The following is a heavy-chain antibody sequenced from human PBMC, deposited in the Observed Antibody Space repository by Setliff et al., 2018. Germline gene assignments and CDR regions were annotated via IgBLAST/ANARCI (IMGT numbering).Heavy chain of an antibody. Sequence: PGGSLRLSCAASGFTFSSDPMNWVRQAPGKGLEWVSYINTGGTTIYYADSVKGRFIIARDNAKNSLYLQMNSLRAEDTAVYYCAGVAYSGIYYSYYYMDVWGKGTTVTVSS. J-gene: IGHJ6*03. CDR2: INTGGTTI. V-gene: IGHV3-48*01. D-gene: IGHD1-26*01. CDR3: AGVAYSGIYYSYYYMDV. CDR1: GFTFSSDP.